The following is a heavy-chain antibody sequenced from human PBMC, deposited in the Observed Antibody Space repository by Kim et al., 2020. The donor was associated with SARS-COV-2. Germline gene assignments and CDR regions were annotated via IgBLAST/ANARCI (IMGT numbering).Heavy chain of an antibody. J-gene: IGHJ4*02. Sequence: SQTLSLTCGVSGGPLIGYYWTWIRQPPGKGLEWIGEVTHGGSTNYSPSLQDRLTISVDMSKSQFSLKLASVTAADTAVYFCARAIDTSGYYYWGQGTLVTVSS. CDR2: VTHGGST. CDR3: ARAIDTSGYYY. V-gene: IGHV4-34*01. D-gene: IGHD3-22*01. CDR1: GGPLIGYY.